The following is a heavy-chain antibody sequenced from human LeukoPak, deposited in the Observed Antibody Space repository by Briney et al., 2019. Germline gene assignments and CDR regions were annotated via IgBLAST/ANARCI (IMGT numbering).Heavy chain of an antibody. J-gene: IGHJ6*02. CDR2: FDPEDGET. V-gene: IGHV1-24*01. Sequence: GASVKVSCKVSGYTLTELSMHWVRQAPGKELEWMGGFDPEDGETIYAQKFQGRVTMTEDTSTDTAYMELSSLRSEDTAVYYCATDGTWFGELYGMGVWGQGTTVTVSS. CDR3: ATDGTWFGELYGMGV. CDR1: GYTLTELS. D-gene: IGHD3-10*01.